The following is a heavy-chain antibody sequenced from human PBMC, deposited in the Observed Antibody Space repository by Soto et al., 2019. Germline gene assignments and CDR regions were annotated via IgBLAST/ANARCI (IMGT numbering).Heavy chain of an antibody. J-gene: IGHJ6*02. Sequence: GESLKISCKGSGYSFTSYWIGWVRQMPGKGLEWMGIIYPGDSDTRYSPSFQGQVTISADKSISTAYLQWSSLKASDTAMYYCAGGGVRGVITRTRDYYGLDVWGQGTTVTSP. V-gene: IGHV5-51*01. D-gene: IGHD3-10*01. CDR3: AGGGVRGVITRTRDYYGLDV. CDR1: GYSFTSYW. CDR2: IYPGDSDT.